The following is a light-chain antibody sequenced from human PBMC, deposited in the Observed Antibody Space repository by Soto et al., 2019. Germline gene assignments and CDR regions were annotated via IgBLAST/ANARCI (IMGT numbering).Light chain of an antibody. CDR2: DAS. J-gene: IGKJ1*01. Sequence: DIQMTQSPSSLSASVGDRVAITCRASQGISNYLAWYQQKPGKVPKLLIYDASTLQSGVPSRFSGSRSGTDFTLTIDSLQPEDVATYYCQKYNTAPPTSGQGTKVEIK. CDR1: QGISNY. CDR3: QKYNTAPPT. V-gene: IGKV1-27*01.